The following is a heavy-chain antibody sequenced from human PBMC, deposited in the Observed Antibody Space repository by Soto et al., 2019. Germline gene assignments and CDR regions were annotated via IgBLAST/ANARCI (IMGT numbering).Heavy chain of an antibody. Sequence: QVQLVQSGAEVKKPGSSVKVSCKASGGTFGSYAISWVRQAPGQGLEWMGGIIPITATANYAQKFQGRVTITADESTSTDSMQLSSLRSEATAVYYCARSQGSSTSLEIYYYYYYGMDVWGQGTTVTVSS. J-gene: IGHJ6*02. CDR3: ARSQGSSTSLEIYYYYYYGMDV. CDR2: IIPITATA. CDR1: GGTFGSYA. V-gene: IGHV1-69*01. D-gene: IGHD2-2*01.